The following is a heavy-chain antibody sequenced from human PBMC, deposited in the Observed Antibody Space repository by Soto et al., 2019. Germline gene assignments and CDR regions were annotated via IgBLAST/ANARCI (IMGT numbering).Heavy chain of an antibody. V-gene: IGHV4-39*01. CDR3: ARGLRLDFDS. J-gene: IGHJ4*02. CDR2: IYYSGST. Sequence: PSETLSLTCTVSGGSISSSSYYWGWIRQPPGKGLEWIGSIYYSGSTYYNLSLKSRVTISVDTSKNQFSLKLSSVTAADTAVYFCARGLRLDFDSWGQGTLVTVSS. CDR1: GGSISSSSYY.